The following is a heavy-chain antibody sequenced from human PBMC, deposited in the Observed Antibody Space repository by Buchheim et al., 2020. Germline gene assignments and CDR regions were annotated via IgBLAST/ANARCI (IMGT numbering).Heavy chain of an antibody. J-gene: IGHJ2*01. CDR1: GYTFTSYY. Sequence: QVQLVQSGAEVKKPGASVKVSCKASGYTFTSYYMHWVRQAPGQGLEWMGIINPSGGSTSYAQKFQGRVTMTRDTSTSTVYMELSSLGSEDTAVYYCARDGGGLYDSSGYLPGWYFDLWGRGTL. V-gene: IGHV1-46*01. CDR3: ARDGGGLYDSSGYLPGWYFDL. CDR2: INPSGGST. D-gene: IGHD3-22*01.